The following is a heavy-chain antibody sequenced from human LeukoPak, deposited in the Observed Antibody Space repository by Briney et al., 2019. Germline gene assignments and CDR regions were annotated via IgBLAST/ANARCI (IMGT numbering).Heavy chain of an antibody. J-gene: IGHJ4*02. CDR3: AGEPGNQIVIGLVY. CDR2: ISSSSSYI. Sequence: GGSLRLSCAASGFTFNQYSMNWVRQAPGKGLEWVSSISSSSSYIYYADSVKGRFTISRDNAKHSLYLQMNSLRADDTAVYYCAGEPGNQIVIGLVYWGQGTLVTVHS. D-gene: IGHD1-14*01. CDR1: GFTFNQYS. V-gene: IGHV3-21*01.